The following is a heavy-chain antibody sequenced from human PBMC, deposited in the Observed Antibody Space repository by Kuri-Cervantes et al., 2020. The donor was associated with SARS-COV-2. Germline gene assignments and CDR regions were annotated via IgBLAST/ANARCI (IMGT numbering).Heavy chain of an antibody. V-gene: IGHV4-39*01. J-gene: IGHJ6*02. CDR3: ASLPSYYYYGMDV. CDR1: GGSISSSSYY. Sequence: SETLSLTCTVSGGSISSSSYYWGWIRQPPGKGLEWIGSIYYSGSTYYNPSLKSRVTISVDTSKNQFSLKLSSVTAADTAVNYCASLPSYYYYGMDVWGQGTTVTVSS. CDR2: IYYSGST.